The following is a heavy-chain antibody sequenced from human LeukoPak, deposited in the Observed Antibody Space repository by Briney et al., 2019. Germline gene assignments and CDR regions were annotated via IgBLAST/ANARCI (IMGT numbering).Heavy chain of an antibody. D-gene: IGHD2-15*01. CDR2: IRSKVNRYAT. Sequence: GGSLRLSCAAAGFPFSDSAIHWVRQASGKGLEWVGRIRSKVNRYATAYAASVKGRFTISRDDSKDTAYLQMNSLKTEDTAVHYCTRHGELGFCTGGSCYPGDYWGQGTLVTVSS. CDR3: TRHGELGFCTGGSCYPGDY. CDR1: GFPFSDSA. J-gene: IGHJ4*02. V-gene: IGHV3-73*01.